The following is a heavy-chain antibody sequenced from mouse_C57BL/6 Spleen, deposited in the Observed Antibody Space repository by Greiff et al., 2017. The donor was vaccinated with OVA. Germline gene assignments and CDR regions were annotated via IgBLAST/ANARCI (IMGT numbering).Heavy chain of an antibody. J-gene: IGHJ2*01. CDR2: INPNNGGT. CDR3: ARWGSNYVLFDD. D-gene: IGHD2-5*01. CDR1: GYTFPDYY. V-gene: IGHV1-26*01. Sequence: EVQLQQSGPELVKPGASVKISCKASGYTFPDYYMNWVKQSHGKSLEWIGDINPNNGGTSYNQKFKGKATLTVDKSSSTDYMELRSLTSEDSAVYYCARWGSNYVLFDDWGQGTTLTVSS.